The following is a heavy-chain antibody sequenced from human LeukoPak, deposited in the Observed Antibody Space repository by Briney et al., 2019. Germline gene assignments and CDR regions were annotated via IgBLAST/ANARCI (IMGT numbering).Heavy chain of an antibody. V-gene: IGHV3-30*02. Sequence: TGGSLRLSCAASGFTFSSYGMHWVRQAPGKGLEWVAFIRYYGSNKYYADSVKGRFTISRDNSKNTLYLQMNSLRAEDTAVYYCAKGAPTYYYDSSGYYSFDYWGQEPWSPSPQ. D-gene: IGHD3-22*01. CDR2: IRYYGSNK. CDR1: GFTFSSYG. CDR3: AKGAPTYYYDSSGYYSFDY. J-gene: IGHJ4*01.